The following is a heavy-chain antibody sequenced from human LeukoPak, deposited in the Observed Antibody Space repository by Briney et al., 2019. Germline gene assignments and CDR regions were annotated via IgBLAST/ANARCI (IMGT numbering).Heavy chain of an antibody. CDR2: INPNSGGT. V-gene: IGHV1-2*02. D-gene: IGHD6-13*01. CDR1: GYTFTGYY. J-gene: IGHJ3*02. CDR3: ARAGGEAAAAIDAFDI. Sequence: ASVKVSCKASGYTFTGYYMHWVRQAPGQGLEWMGWINPNSGGTNYAQKFQGRVTMTRDTSISTAYMELSSLRSEDTAVYYCARAGGEAAAAIDAFDIWGQGTMVTVSS.